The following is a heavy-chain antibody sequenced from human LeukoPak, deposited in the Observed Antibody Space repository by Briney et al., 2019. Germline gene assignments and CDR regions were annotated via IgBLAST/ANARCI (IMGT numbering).Heavy chain of an antibody. J-gene: IGHJ4*02. Sequence: GGSLRLSCAASGFAFNSYSMNWVRQAPGKGLEWVASITTSSTYMHYADSVKGRFTISRDNAKNSLYLQMNSLRADDTAVYFCXXHRYYFDYWGQGTLVTVSS. CDR1: GFAFNSYS. V-gene: IGHV3-21*01. CDR2: ITTSSTYM. CDR3: XXHRYYFDY.